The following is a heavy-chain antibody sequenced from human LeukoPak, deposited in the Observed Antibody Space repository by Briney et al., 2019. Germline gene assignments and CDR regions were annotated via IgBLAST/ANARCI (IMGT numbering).Heavy chain of an antibody. Sequence: PSETLSLTCTVSGGSISSYYWSWIRQPPGKGLEWIGYIYYSGSTNYNPSLKRRVTISVDTSKNQFSLKLSSVTAADTAVYYCARAKGYCSGGSCYFDYWGQGTLVTVSS. V-gene: IGHV4-59*01. J-gene: IGHJ4*02. D-gene: IGHD2-15*01. CDR3: ARAKGYCSGGSCYFDY. CDR1: GGSISSYY. CDR2: IYYSGST.